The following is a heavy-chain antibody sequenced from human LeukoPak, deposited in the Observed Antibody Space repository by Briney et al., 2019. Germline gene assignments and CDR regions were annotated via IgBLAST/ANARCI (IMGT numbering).Heavy chain of an antibody. D-gene: IGHD3-22*01. V-gene: IGHV3-23*01. CDR2: ISGSGGST. CDR3: AKDLAYDSTGPLDY. J-gene: IGHJ4*02. Sequence: GGSLRLSCAASGFTFSSYAMSWVRQAPGKGLEWVSAISGSGGSTYYADSVKGRFTISRDNSKNTPYLQVNSLRAEDTAIYYCAKDLAYDSTGPLDYWGQGTLVTVSS. CDR1: GFTFSSYA.